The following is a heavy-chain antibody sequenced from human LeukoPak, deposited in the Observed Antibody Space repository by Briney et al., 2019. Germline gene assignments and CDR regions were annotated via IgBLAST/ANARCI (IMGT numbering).Heavy chain of an antibody. Sequence: PSETLSLTCTVSGGSMSSSIYYWGWIRQPPGKGLEWIGSIYYNGSTYYNPSLKSRVTISVDTSKKQFSLKLSSVTAADSAVYYCAREGPGSLYYYGMDVWGQGTTVTVSS. CDR3: AREGPGSLYYYGMDV. D-gene: IGHD3-10*01. CDR2: IYYNGST. CDR1: GGSMSSSIYY. V-gene: IGHV4-39*02. J-gene: IGHJ6*02.